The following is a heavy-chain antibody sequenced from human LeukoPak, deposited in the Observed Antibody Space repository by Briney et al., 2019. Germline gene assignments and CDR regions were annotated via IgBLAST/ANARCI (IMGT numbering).Heavy chain of an antibody. CDR1: GGTFSNYA. CDR2: IIPIFGTA. V-gene: IGHV1-69*13. J-gene: IGHJ4*02. Sequence: SVKVSCKASGGTFSNYAISWVRQAPGQGLEWMGGIIPIFGTANYAQKFQGRVTITADESTTTAYMELSSLKSEDTAVYYCARDSEVRGVNVLWYGGQGTLVNVSS. D-gene: IGHD3-10*01. CDR3: ARDSEVRGVNVLWY.